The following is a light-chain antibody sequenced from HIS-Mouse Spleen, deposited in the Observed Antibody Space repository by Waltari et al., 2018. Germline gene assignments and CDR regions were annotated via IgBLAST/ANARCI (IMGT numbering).Light chain of an antibody. CDR2: KDS. CDR3: YSAADNNGV. V-gene: IGLV3-27*01. CDR1: VLAKKY. Sequence: SYELTQPPSVSVSPGQTARTTCSGDVLAKKYARWFQQKPGQAPVLVIYKDSERPSGIPERFPGSSSGTTVTLTISGAQVEDEADYYCYSAADNNGVFGGGTKLTVL. J-gene: IGLJ3*02.